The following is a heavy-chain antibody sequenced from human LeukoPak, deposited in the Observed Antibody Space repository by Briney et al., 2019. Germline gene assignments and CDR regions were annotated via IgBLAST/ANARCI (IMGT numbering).Heavy chain of an antibody. CDR3: ARDPPEWELPQDY. CDR2: IYSGGST. CDR1: GFTVSSNY. Sequence: GGSLRLSCAASGFTVSSNYMSWVRQAPGKGLEWVSVIYSGGSTYYADSVKGRFTISRDNAKNTLYLQMNSLRAEDTAVYYCARDPPEWELPQDYWGRGTLVAVSS. D-gene: IGHD1-26*01. V-gene: IGHV3-66*01. J-gene: IGHJ4*02.